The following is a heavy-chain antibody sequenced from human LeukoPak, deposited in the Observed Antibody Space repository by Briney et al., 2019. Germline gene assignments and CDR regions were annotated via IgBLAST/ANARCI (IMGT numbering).Heavy chain of an antibody. J-gene: IGHJ4*02. CDR1: GFTFSSYA. CDR3: AREWARMAFDY. V-gene: IGHV3-30-3*01. Sequence: PGGSLRLSCAASGFTFSSYAMHWVRQAPGKGLEWVAVISYDGSNKYYADSVKGRFTISRDNSKNTLYLQMNSLRAEDTAVYYCAREWARMAFDYWGQGTLVTVSS. D-gene: IGHD2-8*01. CDR2: ISYDGSNK.